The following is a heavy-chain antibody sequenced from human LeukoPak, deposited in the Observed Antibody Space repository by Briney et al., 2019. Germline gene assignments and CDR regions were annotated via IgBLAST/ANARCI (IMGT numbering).Heavy chain of an antibody. Sequence: GASVKVSCKASGYTFTSYGMSWVRQAPGQGLEWMGWISAYNGNTNYAQKLQGRVTMTTDTSTSTAYMELRSLRSDDTAVYYCARGGTFYYDSSGYSDYWGQGTLVTVSS. V-gene: IGHV1-18*01. CDR2: ISAYNGNT. J-gene: IGHJ4*02. D-gene: IGHD3-22*01. CDR3: ARGGTFYYDSSGYSDY. CDR1: GYTFTSYG.